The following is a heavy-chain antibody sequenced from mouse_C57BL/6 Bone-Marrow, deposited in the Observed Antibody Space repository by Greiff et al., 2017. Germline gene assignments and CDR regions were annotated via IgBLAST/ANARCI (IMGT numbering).Heavy chain of an antibody. D-gene: IGHD1-1*01. Sequence: QVQLKESGAELVKPGASVKLSCKASGYTFTSYWMHWVKQRPGRGLEWIGRIDPHSGGTKYNEKFKSKATLTVDKPSSTAYMQLSSLTSEDSAVYYCASPHYYGSRYAMDYWGQGTSVTGSS. CDR1: GYTFTSYW. CDR3: ASPHYYGSRYAMDY. CDR2: IDPHSGGT. V-gene: IGHV1-72*01. J-gene: IGHJ4*01.